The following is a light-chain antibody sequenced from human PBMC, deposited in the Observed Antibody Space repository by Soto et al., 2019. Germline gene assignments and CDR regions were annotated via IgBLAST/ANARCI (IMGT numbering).Light chain of an antibody. CDR2: GAS. Sequence: EIVMTQSPATLSVSPGERATLSCRASQSVSSDLAWYHQKPGQAPRLLIYGASTRATGIPARFSGSGSGTEFTLTINSLQSEDFAVYYCQQRSYPITFGQGTRLEIK. V-gene: IGKV3-15*01. J-gene: IGKJ5*01. CDR1: QSVSSD. CDR3: QQRSYPIT.